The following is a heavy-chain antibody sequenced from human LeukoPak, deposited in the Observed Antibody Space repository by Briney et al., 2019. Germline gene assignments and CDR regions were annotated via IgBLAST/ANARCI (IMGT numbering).Heavy chain of an antibody. J-gene: IGHJ6*04. CDR2: IYYSGST. V-gene: IGHV4-59*01. CDR3: ARALCSSTSCYYYYGMDV. CDR1: GGSISSYY. D-gene: IGHD2-2*01. Sequence: SETLSLTCTVSGGSISSYYWSWIRQPPGKGLEWIGYIYYSGSTNYNPSLKSRVTISVDTSKNQFSLKLSSVTAADTVVYYCARALCSSTSCYYYYGMDVWGKGTTVTVSS.